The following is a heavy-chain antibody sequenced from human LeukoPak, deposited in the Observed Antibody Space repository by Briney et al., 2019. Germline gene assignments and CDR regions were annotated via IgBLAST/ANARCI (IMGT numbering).Heavy chain of an antibody. CDR2: ISRSGDNI. D-gene: IGHD2-2*01. J-gene: IGHJ4*02. CDR3: ARRGLNVQYCSTTSCSYFDS. V-gene: IGHV3-11*04. CDR1: GFTFSDYY. Sequence: GGSLRLSCAASGFTFSDYYMSWVRQAPGKGLEWLSYISRSGDNIYYADSVRGRFTISRDNAKNSLYLQMNSMSAEDTAVYYCARRGLNVQYCSTTSCSYFDSWGQGTLVTVSS.